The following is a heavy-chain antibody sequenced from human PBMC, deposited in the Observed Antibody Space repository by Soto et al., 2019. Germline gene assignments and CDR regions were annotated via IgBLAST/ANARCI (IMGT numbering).Heavy chain of an antibody. CDR3: ARGPYYYDSSGSPTTYGMDV. CDR1: GYTFTGYY. Sequence: ASVKVSCKASGYTFTGYYMHWVRQAPGQGLEWMGWINPNSGGTNYAQKFQGWVTMTRDTSISTAYMELSRLRSDDTAVYYCARGPYYYDSSGSPTTYGMDVWGQGTTVTVSS. V-gene: IGHV1-2*04. D-gene: IGHD3-22*01. CDR2: INPNSGGT. J-gene: IGHJ6*02.